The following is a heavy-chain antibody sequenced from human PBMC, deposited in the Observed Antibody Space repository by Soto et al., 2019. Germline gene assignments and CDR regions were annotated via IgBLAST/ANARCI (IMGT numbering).Heavy chain of an antibody. CDR3: ARDPWNTMVRGVICMDV. V-gene: IGHV1-18*04. CDR1: GYTFTSYG. D-gene: IGHD3-10*01. CDR2: ISAYNGNT. J-gene: IGHJ6*02. Sequence: QVQLVQSGAEVKKPGASAKVSCKASGYTFTSYGISWVRQAPGQGLEWMGWISAYNGNTNYAQKLQGRVTMTTDTSTSTAYMELRSLRSDDTAVYYCARDPWNTMVRGVICMDVWGQGTTVTVSS.